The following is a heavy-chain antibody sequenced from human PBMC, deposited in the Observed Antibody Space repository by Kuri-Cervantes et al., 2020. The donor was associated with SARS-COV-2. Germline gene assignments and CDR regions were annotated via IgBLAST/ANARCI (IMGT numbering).Heavy chain of an antibody. D-gene: IGHD3-22*01. CDR2: IYSGGST. Sequence: LSLTCAASGFTVSSNYMSWVRQAPGKGLEWVSVIYSGGSTYYADSVKGRFTISRDNSKNTLYLQMNSLRAEDTAVYYCALSSGYYYPNAGFDYWGQGTLVTVSS. J-gene: IGHJ4*02. CDR1: GFTVSSNY. CDR3: ALSSGYYYPNAGFDY. V-gene: IGHV3-53*01.